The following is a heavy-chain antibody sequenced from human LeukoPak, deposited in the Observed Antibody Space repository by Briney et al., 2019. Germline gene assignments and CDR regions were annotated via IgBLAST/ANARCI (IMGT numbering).Heavy chain of an antibody. CDR2: IYYSGST. CDR3: ARDLSSLDDILTGYPRGFDP. D-gene: IGHD3-9*01. CDR1: GGSISSGGYY. Sequence: SQTLSLTCTVSGGSISSGGYYWTWIRQYPGKGLEWIGYIYYSGSTYYNPSLQSRVTISGDTSKNQFSLKLSSVTAADTAVYYCARDLSSLDDILTGYPRGFDPWGQGTLVTVSS. V-gene: IGHV4-31*03. J-gene: IGHJ5*02.